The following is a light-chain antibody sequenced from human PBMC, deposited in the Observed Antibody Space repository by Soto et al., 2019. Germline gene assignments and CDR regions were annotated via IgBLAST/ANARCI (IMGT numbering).Light chain of an antibody. CDR1: QSVTTY. CDR3: QQYANSPIT. CDR2: GVS. V-gene: IGKV3-20*01. J-gene: IGKJ5*01. Sequence: EIVLTQSPATLSLSPGERASLSCRASQSVTTYLAWYQQKHGQAPRLLIYGVSSRASGIPDRFFGSGSGTDLTLTINRLEPEDCAVYDCQQYANSPITFGQGTRLEIK.